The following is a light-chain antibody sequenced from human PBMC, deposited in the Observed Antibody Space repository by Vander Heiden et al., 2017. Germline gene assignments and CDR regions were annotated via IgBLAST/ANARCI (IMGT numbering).Light chain of an antibody. Sequence: QSALTQPASVSGSPGQSNTISCTGTSSAVGRFNLVSWYQQHPGKVPEVVIYEVTKRPSGVSNRFSGAKSGNTASLTISGLQAEDEADYYCVSYAGRLYVFGTGTTVTVL. CDR3: VSYAGRLYV. CDR2: EVT. CDR1: SSAVGRFNL. V-gene: IGLV2-23*02. J-gene: IGLJ1*01.